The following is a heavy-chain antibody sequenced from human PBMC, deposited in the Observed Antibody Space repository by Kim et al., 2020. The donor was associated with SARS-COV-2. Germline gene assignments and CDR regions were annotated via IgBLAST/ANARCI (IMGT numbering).Heavy chain of an antibody. CDR2: ITNKGSNN. D-gene: IGHD6-6*01. CDR3: AKGSATSRPYYFDS. V-gene: IGHV3-30*18. Sequence: GGSLRLSCAASGFTFSNYGMHWVRQAPGKGLEWVSVITNKGSNNYHADSVKGRLTISRDNSKNTLYLQMNNLRAEDTAVYHCAKGSATSRPYYFDSLGQGTL. J-gene: IGHJ4*02. CDR1: GFTFSNYG.